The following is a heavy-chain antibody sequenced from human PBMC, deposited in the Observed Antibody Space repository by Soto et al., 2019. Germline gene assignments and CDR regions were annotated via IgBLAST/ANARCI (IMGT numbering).Heavy chain of an antibody. CDR2: INHSGVT. Sequence: PSETLSLTSAAYRRPFRGHYWSWIRQPPGKGLEWIGEINHSGVTNYKPSLKRRVTISVDTSKNQFSLQLKSVTAADTALYYCARFSGSYYYAMDVWGQGSTVT. D-gene: IGHD6-19*01. CDR3: ARFSGSYYYAMDV. V-gene: IGHV4-34*01. CDR1: RRPFRGHY. J-gene: IGHJ6*02.